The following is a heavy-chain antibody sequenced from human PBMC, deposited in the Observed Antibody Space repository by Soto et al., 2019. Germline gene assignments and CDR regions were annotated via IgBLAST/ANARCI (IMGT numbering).Heavy chain of an antibody. CDR3: ARRYGDYFDF. D-gene: IGHD4-17*01. J-gene: IGHJ4*02. Sequence: QVQLQESGPGLVKPSETLSLTCTVSGGSISSYYWSWIRQPPRKGLEWIGYIYYSGGTNYNPSLKSRVTISVATSKNQFSLKLSSVTAADTAVYYCARRYGDYFDFWGQGTLVTVSS. CDR1: GGSISSYY. CDR2: IYYSGGT. V-gene: IGHV4-59*08.